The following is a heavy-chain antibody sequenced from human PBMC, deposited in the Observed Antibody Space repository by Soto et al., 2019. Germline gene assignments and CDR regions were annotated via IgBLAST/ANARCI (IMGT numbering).Heavy chain of an antibody. CDR3: AKAVGYCSRTSPRAYSFYYGRDG. J-gene: IGHJ6*02. V-gene: IGHV3-30*18. Sequence: PGGSLRLSCAASGFTFSNYGIHWFRQAPGKGLERVTVISYDGSNKYYADSVKGRFTISRDNSKNTLYLQMNSLRAEDTAVYYCAKAVGYCSRTSPRAYSFYYGRDGRGQGCTV. CDR2: ISYDGSNK. D-gene: IGHD2-2*01. CDR1: GFTFSNYG.